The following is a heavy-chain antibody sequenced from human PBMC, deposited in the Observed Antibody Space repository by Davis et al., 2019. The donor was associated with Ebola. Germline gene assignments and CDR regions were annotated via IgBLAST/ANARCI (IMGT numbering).Heavy chain of an antibody. CDR1: GFILTNYA. CDR3: ARASFGYNSGWYADY. V-gene: IGHV1-3*01. J-gene: IGHJ4*02. CDR2: VHGGNGNT. D-gene: IGHD6-19*01. Sequence: AASVKVSCKASGFILTNYAIHWVRPAPGPRLEWMGWVHGGNGNTKYSQRFQGRVTITTDTSASTVYLDLTSLRSDDTAVFYCARASFGYNSGWYADYWGPGSLVTVSS.